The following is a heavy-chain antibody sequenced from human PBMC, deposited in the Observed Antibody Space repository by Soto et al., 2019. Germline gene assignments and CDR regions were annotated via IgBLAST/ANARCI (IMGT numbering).Heavy chain of an antibody. J-gene: IGHJ4*02. CDR2: IYHSGGT. V-gene: IGHV4-4*02. CDR3: ARKAPYGSVRIYDY. CDR1: SGSISSPNW. D-gene: IGHD3-10*01. Sequence: QVQLEESGPGLVKPSGTLSLTCTVSSGSISSPNWWSWVRQPPGKGLEWVGEIYHSGGTRYNPSLKSRVTFSVDTTQNQFCLKLTSVTAADTAMYYCARKAPYGSVRIYDYWGQGTLVTVSS.